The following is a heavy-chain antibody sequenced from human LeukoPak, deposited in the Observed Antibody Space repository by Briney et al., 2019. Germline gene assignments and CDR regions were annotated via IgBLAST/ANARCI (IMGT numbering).Heavy chain of an antibody. CDR3: AREDYDILTGYNDAFDY. D-gene: IGHD3-9*01. J-gene: IGHJ4*02. CDR2: MNPNSGST. V-gene: IGHV1-8*01. CDR1: GYTFTSYD. Sequence: GASVKVSCKASGYTFTSYDINWLRQAAGQGLEWMGWMNPNSGSTGYAQSFQGRVTITRDTSASTAYMELSSLRSEDTAVYYCAREDYDILTGYNDAFDYWGQGTLVTVSS.